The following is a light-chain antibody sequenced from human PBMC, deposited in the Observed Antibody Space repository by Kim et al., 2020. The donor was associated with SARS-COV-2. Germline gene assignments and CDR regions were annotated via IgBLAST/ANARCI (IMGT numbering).Light chain of an antibody. V-gene: IGKV3-11*01. Sequence: SPGERPTRSCRTNQRIRTYLAWYKQKHGQGPRLSIYDACNRATGIQARFSGSGSGTDFTLTISSLEPEDFEVYYCKQRGKWPPFGQGTRLEIK. CDR3: KQRGKWPP. CDR2: DAC. J-gene: IGKJ5*01. CDR1: QRIRTY.